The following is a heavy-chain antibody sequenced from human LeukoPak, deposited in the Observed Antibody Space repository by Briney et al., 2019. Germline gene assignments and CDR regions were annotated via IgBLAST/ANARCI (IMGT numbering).Heavy chain of an antibody. CDR2: ISGSGGST. V-gene: IGHV3-23*01. Sequence: SGGSLRLSCAASGFTFSSYAMSWVRQAPGKGPEWVSAISGSGGSTYYADSVKGRFTISRDNSKNTLYLQMNSLRAEDTAVYYCAKDRIPAAIVVGWFDPWGQGTLVTVSS. CDR3: AKDRIPAAIVVGWFDP. D-gene: IGHD2-2*01. CDR1: GFTFSSYA. J-gene: IGHJ5*02.